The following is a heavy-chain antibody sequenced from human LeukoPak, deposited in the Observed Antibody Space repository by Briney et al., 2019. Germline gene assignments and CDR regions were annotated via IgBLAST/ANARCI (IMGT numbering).Heavy chain of an antibody. CDR1: GGSISNADHY. D-gene: IGHD6-13*01. J-gene: IGHJ4*01. CDR3: ARQLPTAAADTRGYFDY. V-gene: IGHV4-39*01. CDR2: MFYGGTN. Sequence: SETLSLTCSVSGGSISNADHYWGWIRQAPGKGLEWIGSMFYGGTNHYNPSLKSRATISVDTSKNQFSLKLTSVTAADAAIYYCARQLPTAAADTRGYFDYWGQGAVVTVSS.